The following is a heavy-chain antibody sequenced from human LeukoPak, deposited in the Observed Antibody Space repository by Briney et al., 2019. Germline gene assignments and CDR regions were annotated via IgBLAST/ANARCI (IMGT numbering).Heavy chain of an antibody. CDR2: ISGSGGST. Sequence: GGSLRLSCAASGFTFSSYAMSWVRQAPGKGLEWVSAISGSGGSTYYADSVKGRFTISRDNSKNTLYLQMNSLRAEDTAGYYCAKSLGGLVKYYFDYWGQGTLVTVSS. CDR3: AKSLGGLVKYYFDY. D-gene: IGHD3-16*01. V-gene: IGHV3-23*01. CDR1: GFTFSSYA. J-gene: IGHJ4*02.